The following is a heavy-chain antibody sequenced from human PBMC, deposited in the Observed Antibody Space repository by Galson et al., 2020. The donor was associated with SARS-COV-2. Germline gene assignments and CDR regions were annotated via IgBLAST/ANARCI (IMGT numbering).Heavy chain of an antibody. CDR2: IYYSGST. V-gene: IGHV4-59*12. Sequence: SETLSLTCTVSGGSISSYYWSWIRQPPGKGLEWIGYIYYSGSTNYNPSLKSRVTISVDTSKNQFSLKLSSVTAADTAVYYCARGKVDYYGSGRGSYYGMDVWGQGTTVTVSS. J-gene: IGHJ6*02. D-gene: IGHD3-10*01. CDR3: ARGKVDYYGSGRGSYYGMDV. CDR1: GGSISSYY.